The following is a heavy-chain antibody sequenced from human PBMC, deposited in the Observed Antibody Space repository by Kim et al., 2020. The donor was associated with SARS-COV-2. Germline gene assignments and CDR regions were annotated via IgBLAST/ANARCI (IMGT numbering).Heavy chain of an antibody. Sequence: GGSLRLSCAASGFTFSGSIIHWVRHSSGKGLEWVGRIRSKADNYATAYGASVKGRFTISRDDSKNTAFLQMSSLKTEDTAMYYCAANSGGAAPGYWGQGSLVTVSS. CDR2: IRSKADNYAT. D-gene: IGHD3-10*01. CDR1: GFTFSGSI. CDR3: AANSGGAAPGY. J-gene: IGHJ4*02. V-gene: IGHV3-73*01.